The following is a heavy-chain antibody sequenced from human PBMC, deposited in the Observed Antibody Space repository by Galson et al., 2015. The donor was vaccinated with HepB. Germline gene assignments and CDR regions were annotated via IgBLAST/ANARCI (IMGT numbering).Heavy chain of an antibody. CDR1: GGSISSYY. D-gene: IGHD3-16*01. Sequence: SEILSLTCTVSGGSISSYYWSWIRQPPGKGLEWIGYIYYSGSTNYNPSLKSRVTISVDTSKNQISLKLSSVTAADTAVYYCASMGSHWYFDLWGRGTLVTVSS. CDR2: IYYSGST. J-gene: IGHJ2*01. V-gene: IGHV4-59*01. CDR3: ASMGSHWYFDL.